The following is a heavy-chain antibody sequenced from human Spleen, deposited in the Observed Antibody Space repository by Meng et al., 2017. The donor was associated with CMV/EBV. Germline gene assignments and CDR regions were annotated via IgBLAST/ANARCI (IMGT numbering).Heavy chain of an antibody. J-gene: IGHJ4*02. CDR3: AKYSAVGERLYYFDY. V-gene: IGHV3-23*01. D-gene: IGHD2-21*01. CDR1: GLTFSSYG. CDR2: IGATAGGT. Sequence: GGSLRLSCAASGLTFSSYGMSWVRQAPGKGLEWVSSIGATAGGTYYADPVKGRFTISRDNAKNTLYLQMNSLRAEDTAVYYCAKYSAVGERLYYFDYWGQGTLVTVSS.